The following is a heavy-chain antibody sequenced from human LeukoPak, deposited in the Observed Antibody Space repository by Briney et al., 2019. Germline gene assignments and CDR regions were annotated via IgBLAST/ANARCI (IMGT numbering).Heavy chain of an antibody. V-gene: IGHV1-3*04. CDR2: INTGNGNA. Sequence: GASVKVSCKTSGYTFPNYGMHWVRQAPRQSLEWMGWINTGNGNAKSSQKFQDRATLTRDTSASTAYMELNSLSSEDTAVYYCARVPLYDASGHYSSHWGQGTLVTVSS. CDR1: GYTFPNYG. D-gene: IGHD3-22*01. J-gene: IGHJ1*01. CDR3: ARVPLYDASGHYSSH.